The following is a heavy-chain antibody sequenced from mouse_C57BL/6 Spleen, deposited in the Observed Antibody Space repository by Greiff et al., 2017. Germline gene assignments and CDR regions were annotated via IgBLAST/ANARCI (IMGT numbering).Heavy chain of an antibody. Sequence: EVQLQQSGPELVKPGASVKISCKASGYTFTDYYMNWVKQSHGKSLEWIGDINPNNGGTSYNQKFKGKATLTVDKSSSTAYMELRSLTSEDSAVYYCARSRWDGPMDYWGQGTSVTVSS. CDR2: INPNNGGT. D-gene: IGHD4-1*01. J-gene: IGHJ4*01. CDR3: ARSRWDGPMDY. V-gene: IGHV1-26*01. CDR1: GYTFTDYY.